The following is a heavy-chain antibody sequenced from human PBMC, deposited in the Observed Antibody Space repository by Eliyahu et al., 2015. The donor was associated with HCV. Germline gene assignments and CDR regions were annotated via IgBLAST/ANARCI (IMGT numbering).Heavy chain of an antibody. Sequence: VQLVESGGGLVXPGGSHXLSCAXSGXTFSNAWMSXVRQAPGKGLEWVGRIKSKTDGETTDYAAPVKGRFTISRDDSKNTLYLQMNNLKTEDTAVYYCNTDSLVQNYWGQGTLVSVSS. D-gene: IGHD6-6*01. CDR2: IKSKTDGETT. V-gene: IGHV3-15*01. CDR3: NTDSLVQNY. J-gene: IGHJ4*02. CDR1: GXTFSNAW.